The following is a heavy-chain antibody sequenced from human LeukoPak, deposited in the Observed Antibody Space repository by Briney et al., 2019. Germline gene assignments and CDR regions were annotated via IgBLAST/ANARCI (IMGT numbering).Heavy chain of an antibody. Sequence: SQTLSLTCAISGDSVSSNSAAWNWIRQSPSRGLEWLGRTYYRSKWYNDYAVSVKSRITINPDTSKNQFSLQLNSVTPEDTAVYYCARVGIQLWLNVYYYYYMDVWGKGTTVTVSS. CDR2: TYYRSKWYN. CDR3: ARVGIQLWLNVYYYYYMDV. D-gene: IGHD5-18*01. J-gene: IGHJ6*03. V-gene: IGHV6-1*01. CDR1: GDSVSSNSAA.